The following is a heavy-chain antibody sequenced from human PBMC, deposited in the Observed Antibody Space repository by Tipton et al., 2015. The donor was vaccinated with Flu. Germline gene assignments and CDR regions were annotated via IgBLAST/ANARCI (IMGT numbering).Heavy chain of an antibody. D-gene: IGHD6-6*01. CDR3: ASYSSSYFDY. CDR2: IYYSGST. J-gene: IGHJ4*02. V-gene: IGHV4-31*02. Sequence: LSCTVSDGSINRSHYYWGWIRQHPGKGLEWIGYIYYSGSTHYNPSLKSRVTISVDTSKNQFSLKLSSVTAADTAVYYCASYSSSYFDYWGQGTLVTVSS. CDR1: DGSINRSHYY.